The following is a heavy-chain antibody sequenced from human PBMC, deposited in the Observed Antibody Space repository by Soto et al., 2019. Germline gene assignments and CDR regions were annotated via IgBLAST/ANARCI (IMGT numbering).Heavy chain of an antibody. Sequence: GASVKVSCKASGGTFSSYAISWVRQAPGQGLEWMGGIIPIFGTANYAQKFQGRVTITADESTSTAYMELSSLRSEDTAVYYCARLSGSYYHNGMDVWGQGTTVTVSS. CDR3: ARLSGSYYHNGMDV. CDR2: IIPIFGTA. V-gene: IGHV1-69*13. J-gene: IGHJ6*02. CDR1: GGTFSSYA. D-gene: IGHD1-26*01.